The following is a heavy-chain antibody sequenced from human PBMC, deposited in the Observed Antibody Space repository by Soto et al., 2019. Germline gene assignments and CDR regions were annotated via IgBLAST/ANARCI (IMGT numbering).Heavy chain of an antibody. CDR2: VDGSGGDT. D-gene: IGHD2-2*01. Sequence: SLRLSYAPSGFTVSSHARGWLLQTPGTGPEWVAFVDGSGGDTSYADSVKGRFTISRDNSDNSLYLHMNSLRAEDTGRYFCAKEIFPAAYAATSAFDLWGQGTLVTSPQ. V-gene: IGHV3-23*01. J-gene: IGHJ4*02. CDR1: GFTVSSHA. CDR3: AKEIFPAAYAATSAFDL.